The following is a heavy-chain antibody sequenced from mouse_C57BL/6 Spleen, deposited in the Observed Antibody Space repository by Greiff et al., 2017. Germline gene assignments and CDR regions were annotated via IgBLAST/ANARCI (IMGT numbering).Heavy chain of an antibody. V-gene: IGHV5-9-1*02. CDR3: TRERGGPSGSYYFDD. CDR2: ISSGGDYI. CDR1: GFTFSSYA. J-gene: IGHJ2*01. Sequence: EVQLVESGEGLVKPGGSLKLSCAASGFTFSSYAMSWVRQTPEKRLEWVAYISSGGDYIYYADTVKGRFTISRDNARNTLYLQMSSLKSEDTAMYYCTRERGGPSGSYYFDDWGQGTTLTVSS.